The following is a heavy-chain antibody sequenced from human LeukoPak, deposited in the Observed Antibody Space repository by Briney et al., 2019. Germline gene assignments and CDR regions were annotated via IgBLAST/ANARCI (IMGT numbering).Heavy chain of an antibody. CDR3: TRCRSGITMVRGVINYYYYMDV. J-gene: IGHJ6*03. CDR1: GGSFSGYY. D-gene: IGHD3-10*01. Sequence: SETLSLTCAVYGGSFSGYYWSWIRQPPGKGLEWIGEINHSGSTNYNPSLKSRVTISVDTSKNQFSLKLSSVTAADTAVYYCTRCRSGITMVRGVINYYYYMDVWGKGTTVTISS. V-gene: IGHV4-34*01. CDR2: INHSGST.